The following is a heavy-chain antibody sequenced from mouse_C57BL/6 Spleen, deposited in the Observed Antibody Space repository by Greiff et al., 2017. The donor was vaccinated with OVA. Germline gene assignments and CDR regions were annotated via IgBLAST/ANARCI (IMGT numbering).Heavy chain of an antibody. CDR2: ISSGSSTI. CDR1: GFTFSDYG. Sequence: EVKLEESGGGLVKPGGSLKLSCAASGFTFSDYGMHWVRQAPEKGLEWVAYISSGSSTIYYADTVKGRFTISRDNAKNTLFLQMTSLRAEDTAMYCCARGHYGTFDYWGQGTTLTVSS. J-gene: IGHJ2*01. V-gene: IGHV5-17*01. CDR3: ARGHYGTFDY. D-gene: IGHD1-1*01.